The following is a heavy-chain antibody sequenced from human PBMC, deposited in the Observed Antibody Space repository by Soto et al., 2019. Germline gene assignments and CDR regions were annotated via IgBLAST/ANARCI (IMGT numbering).Heavy chain of an antibody. V-gene: IGHV4-59*08. CDR2: IYYSGST. J-gene: IGHJ1*01. CDR1: GGSISSYY. Sequence: SETLSLTCTVSGGSISSYYWSWIRQPPGKGLEWIGYIYYSGSTNYNPSLQSRVSISLDTSKNEVSLKLTSVTAADTAVYFCARLGAYYQAMDSWGQGTLVTVSS. D-gene: IGHD3-22*01. CDR3: ARLGAYYQAMDS.